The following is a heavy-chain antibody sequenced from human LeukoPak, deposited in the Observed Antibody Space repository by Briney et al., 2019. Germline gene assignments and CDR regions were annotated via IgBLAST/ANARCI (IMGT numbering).Heavy chain of an antibody. J-gene: IGHJ4*02. V-gene: IGHV3-74*01. CDR2: INTDGSST. CDR1: GFTFSSYW. CDR3: ARDARGYFDY. Sequence: PGGSLRLSCEASGFTFSSYWMHWVRQAPGKGLVWVSRINTDGSSTAYADSVRGRFNISRDNAENTLYLQMNSLRAEDTAVYYCARDARGYFDYWGQETLVTVSS.